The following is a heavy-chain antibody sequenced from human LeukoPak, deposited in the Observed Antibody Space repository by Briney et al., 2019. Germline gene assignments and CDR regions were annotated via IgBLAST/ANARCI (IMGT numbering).Heavy chain of an antibody. V-gene: IGHV1-69*01. J-gene: IGHJ6*04. CDR2: IIPIFGTA. D-gene: IGHD6-13*01. CDR3: ARGLSSSWITVGMDV. Sequence: ASVKVSCKASGGTFSNYAISWVRQAPGQGLEWMGGIIPIFGTANYAQKFQGRVTITADESTNTAYMELSSLRSEDTAVFYCARGLSSSWITVGMDVWGKGTTVIISS. CDR1: GGTFSNYA.